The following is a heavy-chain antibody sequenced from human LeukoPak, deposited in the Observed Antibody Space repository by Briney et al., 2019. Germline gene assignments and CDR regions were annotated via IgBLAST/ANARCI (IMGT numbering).Heavy chain of an antibody. Sequence: GGSLRLSCAASGFTFDDYGMSWVRQAPGKVLEWVSGINWNGGSTGYADSVKGRFTISRDNAKNSLYLQMNSLRAEDTALYYCARAVVVPAANPYYYYYYMDVWGKGTTVTVSS. CDR1: GFTFDDYG. J-gene: IGHJ6*03. D-gene: IGHD2-2*01. CDR3: ARAVVVPAANPYYYYYYMDV. V-gene: IGHV3-20*04. CDR2: INWNGGST.